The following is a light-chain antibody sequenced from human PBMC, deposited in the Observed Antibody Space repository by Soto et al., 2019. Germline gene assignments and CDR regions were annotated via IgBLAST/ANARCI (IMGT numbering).Light chain of an antibody. J-gene: IGKJ5*01. Sequence: DSVLTQSPAPLSLSPCDRATLSFRASPSVSNSLAWYQHKPGQAPRLLIYDASVRATGTPARFSGSGSGTAFTLTISSLEPEDFALYSCQQRSTWPTFGQGTRLEIK. CDR2: DAS. CDR1: PSVSNS. V-gene: IGKV3-11*01. CDR3: QQRSTWPT.